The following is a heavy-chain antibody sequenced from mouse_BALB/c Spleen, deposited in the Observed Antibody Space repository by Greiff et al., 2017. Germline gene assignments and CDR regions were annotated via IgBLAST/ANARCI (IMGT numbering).Heavy chain of an antibody. CDR2: ISYSGST. CDR3: ARGLGRFAY. Sequence: EVKLQESGPGLVKPSQSLSLTCTVTGYSITSDYAWNWIRQFPGNKLEWMGYISYSGSTSYNPSLKSRISITRDTSKNQFFLQLNSVTTEDTATYYCARGLGRFAYWGQGTLVTVSA. CDR1: GYSITSDYA. D-gene: IGHD4-1*01. V-gene: IGHV3-2*02. J-gene: IGHJ3*01.